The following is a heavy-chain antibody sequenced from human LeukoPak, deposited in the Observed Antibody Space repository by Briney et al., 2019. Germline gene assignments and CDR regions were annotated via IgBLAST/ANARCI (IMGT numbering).Heavy chain of an antibody. Sequence: SETLSLTCTVSGGSISSSSYYWGWIRQPPGKGLEWIGSIYYSGSTYYNPSLKSRVTISVDTSKNQFSLKVSSVTAADTAVYYCARKRGYSYGFVDYWGQGTLVTISS. CDR3: ARKRGYSYGFVDY. CDR2: IYYSGST. V-gene: IGHV4-39*01. J-gene: IGHJ4*02. CDR1: GGSISSSSYY. D-gene: IGHD5-18*01.